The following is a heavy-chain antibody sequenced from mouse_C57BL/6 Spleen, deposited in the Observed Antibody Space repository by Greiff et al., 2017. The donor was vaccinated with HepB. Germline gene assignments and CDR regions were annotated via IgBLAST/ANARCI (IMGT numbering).Heavy chain of an antibody. D-gene: IGHD1-1*01. Sequence: EVKLMESGAELVRPGASVKLSCTASGFNIKDYYMHWVKQRPEQGLEWIGRIDPEDGDTEYAPKFQGKATMTADTSSNTAYLQLSSLTSEDTAVYYCTTSRITTVVAKRGAWFAYWGQGTLVTVSA. CDR2: IDPEDGDT. V-gene: IGHV14-1*01. CDR3: TTSRITTVVAKRGAWFAY. J-gene: IGHJ3*01. CDR1: GFNIKDYY.